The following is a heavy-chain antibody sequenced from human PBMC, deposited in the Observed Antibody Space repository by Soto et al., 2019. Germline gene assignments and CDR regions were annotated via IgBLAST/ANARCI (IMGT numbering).Heavy chain of an antibody. CDR1: GFTFSSYG. CDR2: ISYDGSNK. D-gene: IGHD6-19*01. J-gene: IGHJ3*02. V-gene: IGHV3-30*18. Sequence: QVQLVASGGGVVQPVRSLRLSCAASGFTFSSYGMHWVRQAPGKGLEWVAVISYDGSNKYYADSVKGRFTISRDNSKNTLYLQMNSLRAEDTAVYYCAKDDLGGWYDAFDIWGQGTMFTVS. CDR3: AKDDLGGWYDAFDI.